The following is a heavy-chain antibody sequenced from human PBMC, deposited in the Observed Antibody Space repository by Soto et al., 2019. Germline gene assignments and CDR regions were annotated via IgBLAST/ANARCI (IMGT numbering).Heavy chain of an antibody. Sequence: GGSLRLSCAASGFTFSSYSMNWVRQAPGKGLEWVSSISSSSSYIYYADSVKGRCTISRDNAKNSLYLQMNSLRAEDTAVYYCARDHLYFFNGYSSGWTYAFDIWGQGTMVTVSS. CDR2: ISSSSSYI. V-gene: IGHV3-21*01. CDR3: ARDHLYFFNGYSSGWTYAFDI. D-gene: IGHD6-19*01. CDR1: GFTFSSYS. J-gene: IGHJ3*02.